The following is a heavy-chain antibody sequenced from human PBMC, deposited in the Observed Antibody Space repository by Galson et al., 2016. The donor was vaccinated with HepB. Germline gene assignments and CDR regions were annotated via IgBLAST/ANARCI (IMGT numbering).Heavy chain of an antibody. CDR2: IHPTDGAT. V-gene: IGHV1-46*01. CDR3: ARASGGFDH. CDR1: GYTFTSNY. J-gene: IGHJ4*02. Sequence: SVKVSCKASGYTFTSNYVHWVRQAPGQGLEWMGIIHPTDGATSYAQKFQGRVTMTRDTSTSTVYMELSSLRSEDTAVYYCARASGGFDHWGQGTLVTVSS. D-gene: IGHD2-15*01.